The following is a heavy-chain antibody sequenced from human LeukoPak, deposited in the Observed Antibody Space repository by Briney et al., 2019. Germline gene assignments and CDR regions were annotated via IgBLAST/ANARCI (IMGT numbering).Heavy chain of an antibody. D-gene: IGHD5-24*01. Sequence: SETLSLTCAVYGGSFSGYYWSWIRQPPGKGLEWIGNIYYNGDTYYNPSLKSRVTISADTSMNQFSLKLNSVTAADTAVFYCASIVDMAATVDYWGQGILVTVSS. CDR3: ASIVDMAATVDY. CDR2: IYYNGDT. CDR1: GGSFSGYY. J-gene: IGHJ4*02. V-gene: IGHV4-34*01.